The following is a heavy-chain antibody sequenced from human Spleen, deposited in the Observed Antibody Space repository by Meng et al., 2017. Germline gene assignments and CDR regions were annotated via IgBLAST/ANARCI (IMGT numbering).Heavy chain of an antibody. Sequence: QVELPESGPGLVKPSQTLSLTCTVSGGSISSGDYYWSWIRQPPGKGLEWIGYIYYSGSTHYNPSLKSRVTISVDTSKNQFSLKLSSVTAADTAVYYCARRYGASAYNWFDPWGQGTLVTVSS. CDR1: GGSISSGDYY. V-gene: IGHV4-30-4*01. D-gene: IGHD4-17*01. CDR3: ARRYGASAYNWFDP. J-gene: IGHJ5*02. CDR2: IYYSGST.